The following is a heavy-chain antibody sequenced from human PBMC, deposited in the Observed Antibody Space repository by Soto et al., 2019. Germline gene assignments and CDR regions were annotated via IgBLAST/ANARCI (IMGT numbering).Heavy chain of an antibody. J-gene: IGHJ1*01. V-gene: IGHV1-69*13. CDR2: IIPIFGTA. D-gene: IGHD2-21*02. CDR1: GGTFSSYA. CDR3: ARAETVVTAIQHFQH. Sequence: ASVKVSCKASGGTFSSYAISWVRQAPGQGLEWMGGIIPIFGTANYAQKFQGRVTITADESTSTAYMELSSLRSEDTAVYYCARAETVVTAIQHFQHWGQGTLVTVSS.